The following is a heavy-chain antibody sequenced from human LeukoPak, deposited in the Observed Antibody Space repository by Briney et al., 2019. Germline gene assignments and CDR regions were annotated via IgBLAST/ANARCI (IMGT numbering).Heavy chain of an antibody. J-gene: IGHJ4*02. CDR3: AKGVMVRGVTTFDY. CDR2: TSYDGSNK. D-gene: IGHD3-10*01. Sequence: PGGSLRLSCGASGFTFSNYGMHWVRQAPGKGLEWVAVTSYDGSNKYYADSVKGRFTISRDNSKNTLYLQMNSLRAEDTALYYCAKGVMVRGVTTFDYWGQGTLVTVSS. V-gene: IGHV3-30*18. CDR1: GFTFSNYG.